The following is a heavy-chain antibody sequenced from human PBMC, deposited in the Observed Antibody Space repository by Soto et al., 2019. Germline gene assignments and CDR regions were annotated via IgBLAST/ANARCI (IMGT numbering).Heavy chain of an antibody. CDR1: GFTFRNYS. Sequence: PGGSLRLSCAASGFTFRNYSMNWVRQAPGKGLEWVSYISSSSSTIYYADSVKGRFTISRDNAKNSLYLQMNSLRAEDTAVYYCARAYAVDTAMAHYYYGMDVWGQGTTVTVSS. CDR2: ISSSSSTI. V-gene: IGHV3-48*01. J-gene: IGHJ6*02. CDR3: ARAYAVDTAMAHYYYGMDV. D-gene: IGHD5-18*01.